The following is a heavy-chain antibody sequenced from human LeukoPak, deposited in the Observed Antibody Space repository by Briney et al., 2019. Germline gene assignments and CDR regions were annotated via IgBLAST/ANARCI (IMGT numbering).Heavy chain of an antibody. V-gene: IGHV3-74*01. CDR3: AKADSTSLNWFDP. J-gene: IGHJ5*02. CDR1: GFTFSSYW. Sequence: GGSLRLSCAASGFTFSSYWMHWVRQAPGKGLVWVSRINSDGSSTSYADSVKGRFTISRDSSKNTLYLQLSSLRAEDTALYYCAKADSTSLNWFDPWGQGTLVTVSS. D-gene: IGHD2-21*01. CDR2: INSDGSST.